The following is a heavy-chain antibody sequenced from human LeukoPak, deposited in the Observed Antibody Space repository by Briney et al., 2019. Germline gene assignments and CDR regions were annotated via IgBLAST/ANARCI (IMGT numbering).Heavy chain of an antibody. J-gene: IGHJ5*02. V-gene: IGHV3-7*01. CDR2: IKQDGSEK. CDR3: ARTGIAVAGTGWFDP. CDR1: GFTFSSYW. Sequence: GGSLRLSCAASGFTFSSYWMNWVRQAPGKGLEWVANIKQDGSEKYYVDSVKGRFTISRDNAKNSLYLQMNSLRAEDTAVYYCARTGIAVAGTGWFDPWGQGTLVTVSS. D-gene: IGHD6-19*01.